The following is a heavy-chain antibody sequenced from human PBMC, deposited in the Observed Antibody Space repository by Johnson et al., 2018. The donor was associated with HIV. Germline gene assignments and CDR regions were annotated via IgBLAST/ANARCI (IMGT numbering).Heavy chain of an antibody. J-gene: IGHJ3*02. V-gene: IGHV3-15*01. CDR1: GFTFSNAW. D-gene: IGHD3-3*01. Sequence: VQLMESGGGLIQPGGSLRLSCAASGFTFSNAWMSWVRQAPGKGLEWVGRIKSKTDGGTTDYAAPVKGRFTISRDDPKNTLYLQMNSLKTGDTGVYYCTTHLGWEWSEGNDAFDIWGQGTMVTVSS. CDR2: IKSKTDGGTT. CDR3: TTHLGWEWSEGNDAFDI.